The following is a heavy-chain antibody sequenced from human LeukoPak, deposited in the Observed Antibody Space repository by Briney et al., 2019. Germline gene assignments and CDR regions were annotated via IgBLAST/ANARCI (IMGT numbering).Heavy chain of an antibody. CDR3: ARARDGDRFAFDY. CDR1: GGSFSGYY. CDR2: INHSGST. D-gene: IGHD5-24*01. Sequence: SETLSLTCAVYGGSFSGYYWSWIRQPPGKGLEWIGEINHSGSTNYNPSLKSRVTMSVDTSKNQFSLKLSSVTAADTAVYYCARARDGDRFAFDYWGQGSLVTVSS. V-gene: IGHV4-34*01. J-gene: IGHJ4*02.